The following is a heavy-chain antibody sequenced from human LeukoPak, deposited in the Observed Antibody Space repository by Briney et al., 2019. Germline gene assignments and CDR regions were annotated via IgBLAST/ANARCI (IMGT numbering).Heavy chain of an antibody. CDR1: GGSISSSSYY. D-gene: IGHD4-17*01. CDR2: IYYSGST. V-gene: IGHV4-39*01. Sequence: SETLSLTCTVSGGSISSSSYYWGWIRQPPGKGLEWIGSIYYSGSTYYNPSLKSRVTISVDTSKNQFSLKLSSVTAADTAVYYCARGRTMTTVTTYFDYWGQETLVTVSS. J-gene: IGHJ4*02. CDR3: ARGRTMTTVTTYFDY.